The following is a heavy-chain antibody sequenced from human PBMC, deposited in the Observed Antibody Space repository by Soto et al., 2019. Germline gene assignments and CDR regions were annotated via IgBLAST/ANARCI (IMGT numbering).Heavy chain of an antibody. CDR2: VYVNADT. Sequence: SETLSLTCTVSRDSISRFSWSWISQAAGKGLEWIGRVYVNADTKYAPSLRSRLNTSVDTSKNQFSLRLTSVTAADTAVYSCAREARGDFSGIFDYWGRGTLVTVSS. CDR1: RDSISRFS. CDR3: AREARGDFSGIFDY. J-gene: IGHJ4*02. D-gene: IGHD2-21*02. V-gene: IGHV4-4*07.